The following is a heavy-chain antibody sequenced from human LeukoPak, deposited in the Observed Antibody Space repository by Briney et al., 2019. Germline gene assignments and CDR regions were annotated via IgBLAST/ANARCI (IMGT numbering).Heavy chain of an antibody. Sequence: GGSLRLSCAASGCTFSDYYMSWIRQAPGKGLEWVSYISSSGSTIYYADSVKGRFTISRDNAKNSLYLQMNSLRAEDTAVYYCANNPKLLADAFDIWGLGTMVTVSS. CDR1: GCTFSDYY. J-gene: IGHJ3*02. CDR3: ANNPKLLADAFDI. V-gene: IGHV3-11*01. D-gene: IGHD2-15*01. CDR2: ISSSGSTI.